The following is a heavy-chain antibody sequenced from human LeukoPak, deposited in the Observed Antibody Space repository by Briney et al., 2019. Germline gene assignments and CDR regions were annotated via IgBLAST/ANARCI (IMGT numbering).Heavy chain of an antibody. V-gene: IGHV4-39*07. CDR1: GGSITSSKYF. Sequence: SETLSLTCAVSGGSITSSKYFWGWIRQPPGKELELIGIISYSGSTDYNPSLKSRVTISTDTSANQFSLKLTSVTTADTAVYYCAGLGVMVLVYQFEYWGRGTPVTVSS. CDR2: ISYSGST. D-gene: IGHD2-8*01. CDR3: AGLGVMVLVYQFEY. J-gene: IGHJ4*02.